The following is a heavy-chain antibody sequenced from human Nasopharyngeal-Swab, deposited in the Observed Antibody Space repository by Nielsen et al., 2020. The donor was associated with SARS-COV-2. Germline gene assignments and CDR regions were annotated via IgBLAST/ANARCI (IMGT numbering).Heavy chain of an antibody. CDR3: AREWIQLWPDAFDI. CDR2: INPSGGST. D-gene: IGHD5-18*01. Sequence: RHPGGQGLEWMGIINPSGGSTSYAQKFQGRVTMTRDTSTSTVYMELSSLRSEDTAVYYCAREWIQLWPDAFDIWGQGTMVTVSS. J-gene: IGHJ3*02. V-gene: IGHV1-46*01.